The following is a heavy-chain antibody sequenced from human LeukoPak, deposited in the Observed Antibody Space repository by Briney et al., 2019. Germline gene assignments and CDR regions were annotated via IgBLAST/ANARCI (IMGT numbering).Heavy chain of an antibody. CDR2: IYYIGSP. V-gene: IGHV4-39*01. CDR1: GDSINSSTYR. D-gene: IGHD3-10*01. CDR3: ATLRFGELIDD. J-gene: IGHJ4*02. Sequence: SETLSLTCTVSGDSINSSTYRWGWIRQPPGQGLEWIGSIYYIGSPYYNPSLKSRVTSSVDTSKNQFSLKLTSVTAADTATYYCATLRFGELIDDWGQGTLVTVFS.